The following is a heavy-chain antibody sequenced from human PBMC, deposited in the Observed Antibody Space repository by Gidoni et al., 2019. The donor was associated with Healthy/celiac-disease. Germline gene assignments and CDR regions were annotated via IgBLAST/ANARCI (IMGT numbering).Heavy chain of an antibody. D-gene: IGHD5-12*01. Sequence: SGFTFSNAWMSWVRQAPGKGLEWVGRIKSKTDGGTTDYAAPVIGRFTISRDDSKNTLYLQMNSLKTEDTAVYYCTTRFRDGYNSNWFDPWGQGTLVTVSS. J-gene: IGHJ5*02. V-gene: IGHV3-15*01. CDR1: GFTFSNAW. CDR2: IKSKTDGGTT. CDR3: TTRFRDGYNSNWFDP.